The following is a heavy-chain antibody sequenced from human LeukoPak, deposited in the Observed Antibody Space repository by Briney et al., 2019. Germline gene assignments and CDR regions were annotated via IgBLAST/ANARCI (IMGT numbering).Heavy chain of an antibody. CDR3: ARGRITMT. J-gene: IGHJ4*02. D-gene: IGHD3-22*01. V-gene: IGHV3-7*01. CDR2: IKEDGSEN. CDR1: GFTFSSNW. Sequence: GWSLRLSCATSGFTFSSNWMTWVRQAPGKGLEWVANIKEDGSENYYVDSVKGRFTISRDNAKNSLYLQMNSLRAEDTAVYYCARGRITMTWGQGTVVTVSS.